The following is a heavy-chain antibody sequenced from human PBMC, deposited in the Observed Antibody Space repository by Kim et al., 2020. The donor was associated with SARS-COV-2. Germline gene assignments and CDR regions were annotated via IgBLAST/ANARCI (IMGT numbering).Heavy chain of an antibody. D-gene: IGHD6-13*01. V-gene: IGHV1-69*13. CDR2: IIPIFGTA. CDR1: GGTFSSYA. J-gene: IGHJ6*02. Sequence: SVKVSCKASGGTFSSYAISWVRQAPGQGLEWMGGIIPIFGTANYAQKFQGRVTITADESTSTAYMELSSLRSEDTAVYYCARGTSSSWSTKAPPHLDYYYGMDVWGQGTTVTVSS. CDR3: ARGTSSSWSTKAPPHLDYYYGMDV.